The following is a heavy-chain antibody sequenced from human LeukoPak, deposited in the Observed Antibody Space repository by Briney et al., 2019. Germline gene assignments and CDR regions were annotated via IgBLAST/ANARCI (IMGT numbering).Heavy chain of an antibody. CDR1: GFTFSSYD. V-gene: IGHV3-30*18. CDR2: ISYDGSNK. CDR3: AKEGSNGDFDY. D-gene: IGHD1-26*01. J-gene: IGHJ4*02. Sequence: GGSLRLSCAASGFTFSSYDMHWVRQAPGKGLEWVTVISYDGSNKYYGDSVKGRFTISRDNSKNTLYLKMNSLRAEDTAVYYCAKEGSNGDFDYWGQGTLVTFSS.